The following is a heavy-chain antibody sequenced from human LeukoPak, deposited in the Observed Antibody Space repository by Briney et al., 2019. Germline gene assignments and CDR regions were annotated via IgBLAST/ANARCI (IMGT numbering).Heavy chain of an antibody. D-gene: IGHD6-19*01. J-gene: IGHJ3*02. CDR3: ARTLSSDIAVAGNAFDI. V-gene: IGHV4-34*01. CDR2: INHSGST. Sequence: LSLTCAVCGGSFIDYYWSWIRQPPGKGLEWIGEINHSGSTNYNPSLKSRVTISVDTSKNQFSLKLRSVTAVDTAVYYCARTLSSDIAVAGNAFDIWGQGTMVTVSS. CDR1: GGSFIDYY.